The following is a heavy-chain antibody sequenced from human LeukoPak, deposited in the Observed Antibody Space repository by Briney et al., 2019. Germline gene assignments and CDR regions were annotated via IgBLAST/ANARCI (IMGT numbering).Heavy chain of an antibody. CDR3: ARSYYYGLDV. J-gene: IGHJ6*02. Sequence: SETLSLTCTVSGGSISSYYWSWIWQPPGKGLEWIGYIYYSGSTNYNPSLKSRVTISVDTSKNQFSLKLTSVTAADTAVYYCARSYYYGLDVWGQGTTVTVSS. CDR1: GGSISSYY. V-gene: IGHV4-59*01. CDR2: IYYSGST.